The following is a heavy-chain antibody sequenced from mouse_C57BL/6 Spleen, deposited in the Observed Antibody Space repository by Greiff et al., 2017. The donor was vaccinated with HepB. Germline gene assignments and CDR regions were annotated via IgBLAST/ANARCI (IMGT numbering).Heavy chain of an antibody. Sequence: EVKLMESGGGLVQPGGSMKLSCVASGFTFSNYWMNWVRQSPEKELEWVAQIRLKSDNYATHYAESVKGRFTISRDDSKSSVYLQMNNLRAEDTGIYYCTGPTWFAYWGQGTLVTVSA. CDR1: GFTFSNYW. J-gene: IGHJ3*01. CDR3: TGPTWFAY. CDR2: IRLKSDNYAT. V-gene: IGHV6-3*01.